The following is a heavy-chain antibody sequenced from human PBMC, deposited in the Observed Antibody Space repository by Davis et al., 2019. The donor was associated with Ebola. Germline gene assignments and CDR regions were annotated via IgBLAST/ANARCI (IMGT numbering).Heavy chain of an antibody. D-gene: IGHD5-18*01. CDR2: ISYSGST. V-gene: IGHV4-39*02. J-gene: IGHJ5*02. CDR3: ARDNSYGSGWFDP. Sequence: SDTLSPTCTVSGGSISSDYHHWSWIRQPPGKGLEWLGSISYSGSTYDNPSLKSRVTISVDTSKNQFSLKLSSVTAADTAVYYCARDNSYGSGWFDPWGQGTLVTVSS. CDR1: GGSISSDYHH.